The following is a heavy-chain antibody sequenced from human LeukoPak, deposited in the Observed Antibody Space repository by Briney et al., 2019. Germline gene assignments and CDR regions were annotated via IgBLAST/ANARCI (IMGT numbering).Heavy chain of an antibody. CDR3: ARDWGVSARPGYMDV. V-gene: IGHV4-4*02. Sequence: SETLSLTCAVSGGSISSSNWWSWVRQPPGKGLERIGEIYHSGNTNYNPSLRSRVTISVDTSKNQFSLKLSSVTAADTAVYYCARDWGVSARPGYMDVWGKGTTVTVSS. J-gene: IGHJ6*03. D-gene: IGHD6-6*01. CDR1: GGSISSSNW. CDR2: IYHSGNT.